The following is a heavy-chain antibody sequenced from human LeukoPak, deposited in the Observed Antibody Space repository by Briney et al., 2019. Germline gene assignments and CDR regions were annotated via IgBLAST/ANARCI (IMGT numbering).Heavy chain of an antibody. J-gene: IGHJ3*02. D-gene: IGHD4-23*01. CDR1: GFTFSSYS. CDR3: ARDYGGNSPYAFDI. V-gene: IGHV3-21*01. Sequence: PGGSLRLSCAASGFTFSSYSMDWVRQAPGKGLEWVSSISSSSIYIYYADSVKGRFTISRDNAKNSLYLQKNSPRAEDTAVYYCARDYGGNSPYAFDIWGQGTMVTVSS. CDR2: ISSSSIYI.